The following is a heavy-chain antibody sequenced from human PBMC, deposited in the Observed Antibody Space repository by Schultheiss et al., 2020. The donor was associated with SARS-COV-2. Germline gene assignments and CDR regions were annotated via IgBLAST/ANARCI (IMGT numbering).Heavy chain of an antibody. CDR2: INHSGST. V-gene: IGHV4-34*01. CDR1: GESFSGYY. CDR3: ARRSGDWFAWIDY. J-gene: IGHJ4*02. D-gene: IGHD3-10*01. Sequence: SETLSLTCAVYGESFSGYYWSWIRQPPGKGLEWIGEINHSGSTNYNPSLKSRVTISVDTSKNQFSLKLSSVTAADTAVYYCARRSGDWFAWIDYWGQGTLVTVSS.